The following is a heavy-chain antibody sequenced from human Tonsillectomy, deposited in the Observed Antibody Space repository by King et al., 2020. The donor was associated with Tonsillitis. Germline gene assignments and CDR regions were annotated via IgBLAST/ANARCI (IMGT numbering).Heavy chain of an antibody. D-gene: IGHD4-23*01. CDR2: ISYDGSNK. CDR3: AKDLSYLTVVTPVDY. Sequence: VQLVESGGGVAQPGRSLRLSCAASGFTFSSYGMHWVRQAPGKGLEWVAVISYDGSNKYYADSVKGRFTISRDNSKNTLYLQMNSLRAEDTAVYYCAKDLSYLTVVTPVDYWGQGTLVTVSS. CDR1: GFTFSSYG. V-gene: IGHV3-30*18. J-gene: IGHJ4*02.